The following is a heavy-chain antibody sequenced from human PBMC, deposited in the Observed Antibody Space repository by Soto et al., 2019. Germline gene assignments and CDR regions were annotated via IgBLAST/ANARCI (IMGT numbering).Heavy chain of an antibody. Sequence: QVQLVQSGAEVKKPGSSVKVSCKASGGTFSSYTISWVRQAPGQGLEWMGRIIPILGIANYAQKFQGRVTITADKSTSTAYMELSSLRSEDTAVYYCARDRYSGSYGWDYWGQGTLVTVSS. CDR3: ARDRYSGSYGWDY. CDR1: GGTFSSYT. V-gene: IGHV1-69*08. CDR2: IIPILGIA. D-gene: IGHD1-26*01. J-gene: IGHJ4*02.